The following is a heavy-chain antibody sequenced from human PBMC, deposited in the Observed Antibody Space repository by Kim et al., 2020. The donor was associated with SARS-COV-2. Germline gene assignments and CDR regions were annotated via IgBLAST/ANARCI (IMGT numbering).Heavy chain of an antibody. V-gene: IGHV3-7*01. J-gene: IGHJ4*02. CDR1: GFIFSHDW. D-gene: IGHD3-10*02. CDR3: ARSVFGDNY. CDR2: INQDGSES. Sequence: GGSLRLSCAASGFIFSHDWMTWVRQAPGKGLERVANINQDGSESYYVDSVKGRFTISRDNAKNSLYLQMNSLRVEDTAVYYCARSVFGDNYWGQGTLVSVSS.